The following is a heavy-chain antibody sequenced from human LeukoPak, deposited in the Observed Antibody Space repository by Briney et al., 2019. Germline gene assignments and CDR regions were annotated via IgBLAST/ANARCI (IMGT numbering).Heavy chain of an antibody. CDR2: ISGSGGNT. D-gene: IGHD3-3*01. CDR1: GFTFSSYA. CDR3: AKNNGNYDFWRGYHSGMDV. Sequence: GGSLRLSCAASGFTFSSYAMSWVRQAPGKGLEWVSGISGSGGNTYYADSVKGRFTISRDNSKNTLYLQMNSLRAEDTAVYYCAKNNGNYDFWRGYHSGMDVWGQGTTVIVSS. V-gene: IGHV3-23*01. J-gene: IGHJ6*02.